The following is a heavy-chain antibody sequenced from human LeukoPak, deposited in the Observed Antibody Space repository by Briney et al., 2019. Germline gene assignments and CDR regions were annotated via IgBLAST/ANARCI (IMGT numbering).Heavy chain of an antibody. J-gene: IGHJ5*02. V-gene: IGHV1-24*01. CDR2: FDPEDGET. CDR1: GYTLTELS. CDR3: ARADDYGDQNWFDP. Sequence: ASVKVSCKVSGYTLTELSMHWVRQAPGKGLEWMGGFDPEDGETIYAQKFQGRVTMTEDTSTDTAYMELSSLRSEDTTVYYCARADDYGDQNWFDPWGQGTLVTVSS. D-gene: IGHD4-17*01.